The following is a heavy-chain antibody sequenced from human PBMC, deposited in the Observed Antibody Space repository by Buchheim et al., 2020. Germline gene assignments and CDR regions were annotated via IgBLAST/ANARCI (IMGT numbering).Heavy chain of an antibody. CDR3: ARDRAVVVPAAIIYYYYGMDV. J-gene: IGHJ6*02. D-gene: IGHD2-2*01. V-gene: IGHV1-2*04. CDR2: INPNSGGT. Sequence: QVQLVQSGAEVKKPGASVKVSCKASGYTFTGYYMHWVRQAPGQGLEWMGWINPNSGGTNYAQKFQGWVTMTRDTSIRTAYMELSRLRSDDTAVYYCARDRAVVVPAAIIYYYYGMDVWGQGTT. CDR1: GYTFTGYY.